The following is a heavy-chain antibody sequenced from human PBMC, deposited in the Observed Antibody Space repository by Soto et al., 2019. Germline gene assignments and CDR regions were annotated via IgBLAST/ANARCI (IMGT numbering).Heavy chain of an antibody. D-gene: IGHD3-3*01. CDR2: IIPILGIA. V-gene: IGHV1-69*02. J-gene: IGHJ6*04. Sequence: ASVKVSCKASGGTFSSYTISWVRQAPGQGLEWMGRIIPILGIANYAQKFQGRVTITADKSTSTAYMELSSLRSEDTAVYYCARGDRGELRFFAPPSYYYGMDVWGKGTTVPVSS. CDR1: GGTFSSYT. CDR3: ARGDRGELRFFAPPSYYYGMDV.